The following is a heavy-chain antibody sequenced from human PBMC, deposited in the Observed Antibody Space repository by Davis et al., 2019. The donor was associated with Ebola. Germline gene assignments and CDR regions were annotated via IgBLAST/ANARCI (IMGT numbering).Heavy chain of an antibody. CDR2: IYYSGST. CDR1: GCSISSSGYY. CDR3: ARLLKSSGYYYLDY. Sequence: PSETLSLTCIVSGCSISSSGYYWGWIRQHPGKGLVWIGSIYYSGSTYYNPSLKSRVTISVDTSKNQFSLKMSSVTAADTAVYYCARLLKSSGYYYLDYWGQGTLVTVSS. J-gene: IGHJ4*02. V-gene: IGHV4-39*01. D-gene: IGHD3-22*01.